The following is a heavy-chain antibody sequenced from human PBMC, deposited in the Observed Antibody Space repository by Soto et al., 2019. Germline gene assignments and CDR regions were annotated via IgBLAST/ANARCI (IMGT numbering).Heavy chain of an antibody. CDR3: TRGNYGAFHD. V-gene: IGHV3-53*01. Sequence: GGSLRLSCAASGFTVSSNYMSWVRQAPGKGLEWVSVIYSGGSTYYADSVKGRFTISRDNSKNTLYLQMNNLKTDDTAVYHCTRGNYGAFHDWGQGTLVTVSS. CDR2: IYSGGST. J-gene: IGHJ3*01. D-gene: IGHD1-7*01. CDR1: GFTVSSNY.